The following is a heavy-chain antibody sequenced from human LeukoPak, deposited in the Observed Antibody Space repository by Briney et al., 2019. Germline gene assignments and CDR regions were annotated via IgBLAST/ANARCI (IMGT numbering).Heavy chain of an antibody. D-gene: IGHD3-3*01. V-gene: IGHV1-18*01. CDR1: GYTFTIYG. J-gene: IGHJ4*02. Sequence: ASVKVSCKASGYTFTIYGISWVRQAPGQGLEWMGWISTNNGNTKYAQKLQGRVTMTTDTSTSTAYMELRSLRSDDTAVYFCARDGALYYDFWSGPGGYWGQGTLVTVSS. CDR3: ARDGALYYDFWSGPGGY. CDR2: ISTNNGNT.